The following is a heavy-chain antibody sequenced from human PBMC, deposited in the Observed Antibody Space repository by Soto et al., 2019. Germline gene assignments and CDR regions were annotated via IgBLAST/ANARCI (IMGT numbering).Heavy chain of an antibody. Sequence: GGSLRLSCAASGFTFSSYWIHWVRQAPGKGLVWVSRIKGDEITTNYADSVKGRFTISRDNAKNTVFLQMHSLRAEDTALYYCARGLYGAYGQDFWGQGILGHRLL. J-gene: IGHJ4*02. CDR2: IKGDEITT. CDR1: GFTFSSYW. CDR3: ARGLYGAYGQDF. D-gene: IGHD4-17*01. V-gene: IGHV3-74*01.